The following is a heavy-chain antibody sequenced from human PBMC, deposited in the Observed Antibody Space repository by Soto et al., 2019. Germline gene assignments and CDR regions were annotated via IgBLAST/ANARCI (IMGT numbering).Heavy chain of an antibody. D-gene: IGHD3-3*01. V-gene: IGHV4-31*02. CDR3: ARESGGSLFGSYYDD. Sequence: YWTWIRQHPGKGLEWIGYITYIGSTYYNPSLKSRVTISVDTSKNQFSLKVSTVTAADTAVYYCARESGGSLFGSYYDDWGQGTLVTVSS. CDR2: ITYIGST. J-gene: IGHJ4*02. CDR1: Y.